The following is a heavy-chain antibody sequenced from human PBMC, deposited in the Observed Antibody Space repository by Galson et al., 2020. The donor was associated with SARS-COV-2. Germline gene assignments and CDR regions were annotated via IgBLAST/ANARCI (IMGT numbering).Heavy chain of an antibody. CDR2: SDYSGST. CDR1: GGPISSGDYL. D-gene: IGHD3-22*01. V-gene: IGHV4-31*03. Sequence: TLSLTCTVSGGPISSGDYLWNWIRQHPGKGLEWIGSSDYSGSTYYNPSLKSRLTISVDTSKNQFSLRLNSVTAADTAVYFCARGSDNNGYWLHSWGQGTLVTVSS. J-gene: IGHJ5*01. CDR3: ARGSDNNGYWLHS.